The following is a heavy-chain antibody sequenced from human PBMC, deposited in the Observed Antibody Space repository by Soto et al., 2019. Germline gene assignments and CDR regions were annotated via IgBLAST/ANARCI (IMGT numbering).Heavy chain of an antibody. J-gene: IGHJ5*02. D-gene: IGHD6-19*01. CDR3: ARDGRYSSGRNWFDP. V-gene: IGHV1-69*13. CDR1: GGTFSSYA. Sequence: ASVKVSCKASGGTFSSYAISWVRQAPGQGLEWMGGIIPIFGTANYAQKFQGRVTITADESTSTAYMELSSLRSEDTAVYYCARDGRYSSGRNWFDPWRQGTLVTVSS. CDR2: IIPIFGTA.